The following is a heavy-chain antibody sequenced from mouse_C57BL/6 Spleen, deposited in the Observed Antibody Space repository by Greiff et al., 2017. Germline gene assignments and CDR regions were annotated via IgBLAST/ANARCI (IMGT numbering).Heavy chain of an antibody. Sequence: VQLQQPGAELVKPGASVKLSCKASGYTFTSYWMPWVKQRPGQGLEWIGEIDPSDSYTNYNQKFKGKATLTVDTSSSTAYMQLSSLTSEDSAVYYCARSKYDYGYFDYWGQGTTLTVSS. CDR2: IDPSDSYT. CDR3: ARSKYDYGYFDY. CDR1: GYTFTSYW. J-gene: IGHJ2*01. D-gene: IGHD2-4*01. V-gene: IGHV1-50*01.